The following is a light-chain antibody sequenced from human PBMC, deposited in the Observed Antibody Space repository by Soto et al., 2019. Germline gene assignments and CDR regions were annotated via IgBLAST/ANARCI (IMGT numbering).Light chain of an antibody. J-gene: IGKJ1*01. CDR3: QQYYSYPWT. V-gene: IGKV1-8*01. CDR1: QGISSY. CDR2: AAS. Sequence: GDRVTITCRASQGISSYLAWYQQKPGKAPKLLIYAASTLQSGVPSRFSGSGSGTDFTLTISCLQSEDFATYYCQQYYSYPWTFGQGTKVDIK.